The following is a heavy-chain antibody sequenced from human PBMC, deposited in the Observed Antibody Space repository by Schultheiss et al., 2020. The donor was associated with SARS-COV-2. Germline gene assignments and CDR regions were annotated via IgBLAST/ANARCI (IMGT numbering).Heavy chain of an antibody. CDR1: GFTFSTYN. J-gene: IGHJ6*02. CDR3: ARDNTYYGPMDV. CDR2: ISTGSWTI. D-gene: IGHD3-10*01. V-gene: IGHV3-48*04. Sequence: GGSLRLSCSASGFTFSTYNMNWVRQAPGKGLEWVSYISTGSWTIYYADSVKGRFTISRDNAKISLYLQMNSLRAEDTAVYYCARDNTYYGPMDVWGQGTTVTVSS.